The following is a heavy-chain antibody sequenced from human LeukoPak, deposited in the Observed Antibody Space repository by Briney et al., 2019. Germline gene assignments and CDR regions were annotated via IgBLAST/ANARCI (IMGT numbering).Heavy chain of an antibody. CDR3: AKNKNIAARPWPSYGLFGMDV. CDR1: GGSISSYY. D-gene: IGHD6-6*01. V-gene: IGHV3-23*01. CDR2: ISGSGGST. Sequence: PSETLSLTCTVSGGSISSYYWSWIRQPPGKGLEWVSAISGSGGSTYYADSVKGRFTISRDNSKNTLYLQMNSLRAEDTAVYYCAKNKNIAARPWPSYGLFGMDVWGQGTTVTVSS. J-gene: IGHJ6*02.